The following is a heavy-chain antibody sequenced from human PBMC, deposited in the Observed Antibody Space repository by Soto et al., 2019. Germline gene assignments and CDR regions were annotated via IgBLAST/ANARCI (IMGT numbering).Heavy chain of an antibody. D-gene: IGHD2-15*01. CDR1: GGSISSSSYY. CDR2: IYYSGST. J-gene: IGHJ5*02. V-gene: IGHV4-39*01. Sequence: SETLSLTCTVSGGSISSSSYYWGWIRQPPGKGLEWIGSIYYSGSTYYNPSLKSRVTISVDTSKNQFSLKLSSVTAADTAVYYCATLLWVVAAQGWFDPWGQGTLVTVSS. CDR3: ATLLWVVAAQGWFDP.